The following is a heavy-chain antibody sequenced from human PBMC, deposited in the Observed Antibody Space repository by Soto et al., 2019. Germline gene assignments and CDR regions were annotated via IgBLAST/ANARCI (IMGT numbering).Heavy chain of an antibody. J-gene: IGHJ4*02. D-gene: IGHD3-3*01. Sequence: EVQLVESGGGLVQPGGSLRLSCAASGFTVSSNYMSWVRQAPGKGLEWVSVIYSGGSTYYADSVKGRFTISRDNSKNTLYLQMNSLRAEDTAVYYCARGYDFWSGYSEPGFDYWGQGTLVTVSS. V-gene: IGHV3-66*01. CDR3: ARGYDFWSGYSEPGFDY. CDR1: GFTVSSNY. CDR2: IYSGGST.